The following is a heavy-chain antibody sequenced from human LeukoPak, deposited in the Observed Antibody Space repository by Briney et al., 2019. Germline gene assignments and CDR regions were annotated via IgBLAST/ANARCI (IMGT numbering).Heavy chain of an antibody. Sequence: GGSLRLSCVVSGFIASSNYMTWVRQAPGKGLEWISLIYSGGSTYYADSVMGRFSISRDKSKNTVYLQMSSLRAEDTAVYYCASPSSGQSFDIWGQGTMVTVSS. CDR3: ASPSSGQSFDI. J-gene: IGHJ3*02. CDR2: IYSGGST. D-gene: IGHD6-19*01. V-gene: IGHV3-53*01. CDR1: GFIASSNY.